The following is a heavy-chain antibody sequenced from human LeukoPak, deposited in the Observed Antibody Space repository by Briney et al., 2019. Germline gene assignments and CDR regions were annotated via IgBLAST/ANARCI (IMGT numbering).Heavy chain of an antibody. Sequence: PGGSLRLSCAASGFTFNNYWMWWVRQASGKGLEWVANINPDGSDTYYADSVKGRFTISRDNAKNSLYLQMNSLRAEDTAVYYCTSHTGTGDAFRPFHIWGQGTMVTVSS. J-gene: IGHJ3*02. V-gene: IGHV3-7*01. CDR1: GFTFNNYW. CDR3: TSHTGTGDAFRPFHI. CDR2: INPDGSDT. D-gene: IGHD2-21*02.